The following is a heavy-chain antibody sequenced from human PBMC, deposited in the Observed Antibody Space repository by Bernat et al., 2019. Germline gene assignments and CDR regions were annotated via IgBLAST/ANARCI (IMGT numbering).Heavy chain of an antibody. CDR1: GFTFSSYS. D-gene: IGHD2-2*01. CDR3: ASALGALSAAIRDDFDY. Sequence: EVQLVESGGGLVQPGGSLRLSCAASGFTFSSYSMNWVRQAPGKGLEWVSYISSSSSTIYYADSVKGRFTISRDNAKNSLYLQMNSLRAEDTAVYYCASALGALSAAIRDDFDYWGQGTLVTVSS. J-gene: IGHJ4*01. V-gene: IGHV3-48*01. CDR2: ISSSSSTI.